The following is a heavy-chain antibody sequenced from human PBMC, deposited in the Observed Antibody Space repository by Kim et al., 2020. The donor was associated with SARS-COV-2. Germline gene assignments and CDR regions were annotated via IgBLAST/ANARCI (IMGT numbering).Heavy chain of an antibody. V-gene: IGHV5-10-1*01. D-gene: IGHD5-12*01. J-gene: IGHJ3*02. Sequence: PSFQGHVTISADKSISTAYLQWSSLKASDTAMYYCATHVEMATLAAFDIWGQGTMVTVSS. CDR3: ATHVEMATLAAFDI.